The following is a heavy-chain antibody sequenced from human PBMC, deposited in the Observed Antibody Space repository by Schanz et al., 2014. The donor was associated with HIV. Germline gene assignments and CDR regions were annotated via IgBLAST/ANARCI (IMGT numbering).Heavy chain of an antibody. D-gene: IGHD2-2*01. J-gene: IGHJ5*01. V-gene: IGHV1-2*02. CDR3: AKSRFQLHWFDS. CDR1: GYTFIDYF. CDR2: INPNEGDT. Sequence: QVQLVQSGTEVKKPGASVKVSCKASGYTFIDYFIHWVRQAPGQGLEWMGWINPNEGDTKFAQKFRGRVTMTRDTSISTAYMELTRLRYDDTAVYYCAKSRFQLHWFDSWGQGTLVTVSS.